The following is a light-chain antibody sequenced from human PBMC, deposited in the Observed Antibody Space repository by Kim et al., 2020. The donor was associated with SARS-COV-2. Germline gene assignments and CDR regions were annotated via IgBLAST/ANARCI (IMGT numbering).Light chain of an antibody. CDR1: QGITTY. CDR3: QKYNSAPFA. J-gene: IGKJ3*01. Sequence: DIQMTQSPSSLSASVGDRVTISCRASQGITTYLAWYQQKPGTVPKLLIYAAGTLQSGVPSRFSGSGSGTDFTLTISSLQPEDVATYYWQKYNSAPFAFGPGTKVDIK. CDR2: AAG. V-gene: IGKV1-27*01.